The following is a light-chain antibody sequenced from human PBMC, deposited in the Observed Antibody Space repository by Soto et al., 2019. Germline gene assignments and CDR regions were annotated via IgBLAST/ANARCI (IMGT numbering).Light chain of an antibody. V-gene: IGKV4-1*01. J-gene: IGKJ1*01. CDR1: QSVLYSSDNKNY. CDR3: QQYYTTPWT. CDR2: WAC. Sequence: DIVMTQSPDSLAVSLGERATINCKSSQSVLYSSDNKNYLTWYQQRPGQPPKLLIYWACTRESGVPDRFSGSGSGTDFTLTISSLQAEDVAVYYCQQYYTTPWTFGQGTKVEI.